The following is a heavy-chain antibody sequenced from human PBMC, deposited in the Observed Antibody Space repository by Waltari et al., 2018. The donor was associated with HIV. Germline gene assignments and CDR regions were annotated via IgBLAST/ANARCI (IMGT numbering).Heavy chain of an antibody. D-gene: IGHD3-3*01. J-gene: IGHJ4*02. CDR3: ARGKNWSGYKFDY. CDR2: ISYDGSNK. CDR1: GFTFSRYA. Sequence: QVQLVESGGGVVQPGRSLRLSCAASGFTFSRYAMHWVRQAPGKGREWVAVISYDGSNKYYADSVKGRFTISRDNSKNTLYLQMNSLRVEDTAVYYCARGKNWSGYKFDYWGQGTLVTVSS. V-gene: IGHV3-30*04.